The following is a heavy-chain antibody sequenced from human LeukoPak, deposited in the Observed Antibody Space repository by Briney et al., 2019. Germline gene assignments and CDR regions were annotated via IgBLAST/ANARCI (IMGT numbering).Heavy chain of an antibody. CDR1: GGSFSGYY. J-gene: IGHJ6*02. Sequence: SETLSLTCAVYGGSFSGYYWSWIRQPPGKGLEWIGEINHSGSTNYNPSLKSRVTISVDTSKNQFSLKLSSVTAADTAVYYCARGRFSSGSYYATRYYGMDVWGQGTTVTVSS. CDR2: INHSGST. CDR3: ARGRFSSGSYYATRYYGMDV. D-gene: IGHD1-26*01. V-gene: IGHV4-34*01.